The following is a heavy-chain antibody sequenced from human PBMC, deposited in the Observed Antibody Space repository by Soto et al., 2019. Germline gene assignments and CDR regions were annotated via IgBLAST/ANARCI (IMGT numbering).Heavy chain of an antibody. J-gene: IGHJ4*02. D-gene: IGHD4-17*01. CDR1: GGSINSASYH. CDR2: IFYTGST. V-gene: IGHV4-31*03. Sequence: QVQLEGSGPGLVQPSETLSLTCSVSGGSINSASYHWGWLRQHPGKGLEFIGFIFYTGSTYYNPSLETRVTISVDTSKNHVSLRLSAVTAPDTAVYYCARLDYGDSAFDSWGRGTQVTVSS. CDR3: ARLDYGDSAFDS.